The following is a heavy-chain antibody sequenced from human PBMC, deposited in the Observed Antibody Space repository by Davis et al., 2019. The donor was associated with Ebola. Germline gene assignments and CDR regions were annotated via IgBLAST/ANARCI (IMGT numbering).Heavy chain of an antibody. CDR2: ISYDGSNK. D-gene: IGHD2-2*01. J-gene: IGHJ4*02. CDR1: GFTFSSYA. CDR3: ARDRERRIKDIVVVPAATGLDY. V-gene: IGHV3-30-3*01. Sequence: PGGSLRLSCVASGFTFSSYAMSWVRQAPGKGLEWVAVISYDGSNKYYADSVKGRFTTSRDNSKNTLYLQMNSLRAEDTAVYYCARDRERRIKDIVVVPAATGLDYWGQGTLVTVSS.